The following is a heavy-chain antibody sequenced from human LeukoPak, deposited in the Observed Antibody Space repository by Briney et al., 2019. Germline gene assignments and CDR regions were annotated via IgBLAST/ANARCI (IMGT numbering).Heavy chain of an antibody. D-gene: IGHD1-14*01. CDR3: ARDRGNQRGYYYYYMDV. V-gene: IGHV3-21*01. J-gene: IGHJ6*03. CDR2: ISSSSSYI. Sequence: GGSLRLSCAASGFTFSSYTMNWVRQAPGKGLEWVSSISSSSSYIYYADSVKGRFTISRDNAKNSLYLQVNSLRAEDTAVYYCARDRGNQRGYYYYYMDVWGKGTTVTVSS. CDR1: GFTFSSYT.